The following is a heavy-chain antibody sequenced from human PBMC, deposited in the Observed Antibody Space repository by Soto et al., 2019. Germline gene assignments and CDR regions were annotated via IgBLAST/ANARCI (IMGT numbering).Heavy chain of an antibody. CDR2: IWYDGSNK. V-gene: IGHV3-33*01. D-gene: IGHD3-3*01. CDR1: GFTFSSYG. Sequence: PGGSLRLSCAASGFTFSSYGMHWVRQAPGKGLEWVAVIWYDGSNKYYADSVKGRFTISRDNSKNTLYLQMNSLRAEDTAVYYCARVSAIFGVGTLYGMDVWGQGTTVTVLL. CDR3: ARVSAIFGVGTLYGMDV. J-gene: IGHJ6*02.